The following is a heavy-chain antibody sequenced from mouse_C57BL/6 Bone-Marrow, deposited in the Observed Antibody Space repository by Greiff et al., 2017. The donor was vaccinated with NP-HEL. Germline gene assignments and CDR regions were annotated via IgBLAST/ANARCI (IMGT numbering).Heavy chain of an antibody. D-gene: IGHD1-1*01. Sequence: LVESGPELVKPGASVKLSCKASGYTFTSYDINWVKQRPGQGLEWIGWIYPRDGSTKYNEKFKGKATLTVDTSSSTAYMELHSLTSEDSAVYFCARGDYYYGSSWSDWYFDVWGTGTTVTVSS. CDR2: IYPRDGST. J-gene: IGHJ1*03. V-gene: IGHV1-85*01. CDR3: ARGDYYYGSSWSDWYFDV. CDR1: GYTFTSYD.